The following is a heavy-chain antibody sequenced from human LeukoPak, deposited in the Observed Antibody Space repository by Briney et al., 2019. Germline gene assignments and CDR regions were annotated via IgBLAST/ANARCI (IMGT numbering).Heavy chain of an antibody. Sequence: GGSLRLSCAASGFTFSNYIMSWVRQAPGKGLEWVAGISSDDYSTYYADSVKGRFTISRDNSKNSLFLQMNSLGAEDTAVYYCAKDVSSIPVAAWGQGTLVTVSS. CDR3: AKDVSSIPVAA. D-gene: IGHD6-19*01. V-gene: IGHV3-23*01. CDR1: GFTFSNYI. CDR2: ISSDDYST. J-gene: IGHJ4*02.